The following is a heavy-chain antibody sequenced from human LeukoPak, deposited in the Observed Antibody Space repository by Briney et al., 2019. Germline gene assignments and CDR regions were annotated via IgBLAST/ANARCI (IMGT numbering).Heavy chain of an antibody. CDR2: IRYDGSNK. CDR1: GFTFSSYV. Sequence: GGSLRLSCAASGFTFSSYVMSWVRLAPGKGLEWVAFIRYDGSNKYYADSVRGRFTISRDNSKNTLYLQMNSLRAEDTAVYYCAKDRGSYPDYWGQGTLVTVSS. J-gene: IGHJ4*02. V-gene: IGHV3-30*02. D-gene: IGHD1-26*01. CDR3: AKDRGSYPDY.